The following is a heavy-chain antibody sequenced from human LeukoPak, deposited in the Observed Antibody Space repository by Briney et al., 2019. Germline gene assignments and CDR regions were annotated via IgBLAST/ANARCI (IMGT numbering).Heavy chain of an antibody. CDR1: GYTFTRHG. D-gene: IGHD6-13*01. J-gene: IGHJ6*03. V-gene: IGHV1-18*01. Sequence: GASVKVSCKASGYTFTRHGISWVRHAPGLGPEWMGWISPYNGDTKNAQRFQGRVTMTTDTPTDTAYMELRSLISDDTAVYYCARNRAAAAGRSNLNDNYYMDVWGTGTTVTISS. CDR3: ARNRAAAAGRSNLNDNYYMDV. CDR2: ISPYNGDT.